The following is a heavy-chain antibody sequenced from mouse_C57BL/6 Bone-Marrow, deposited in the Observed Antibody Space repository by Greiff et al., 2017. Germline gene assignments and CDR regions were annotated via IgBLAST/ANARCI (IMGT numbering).Heavy chain of an antibody. D-gene: IGHD2-3*01. CDR2: IYPRSGNT. Sequence: VKLVESGAELARPGASVKLSCKASGYTFTSYGISWVKQRTGQGLEWIGEIYPRSGNTYYNEKFKGKATLTADKSSSTAYMELRSLTSEDSAVYFCARELRWSYFDYWGQGTTLTVSS. V-gene: IGHV1-81*01. CDR3: ARELRWSYFDY. CDR1: GYTFTSYG. J-gene: IGHJ2*01.